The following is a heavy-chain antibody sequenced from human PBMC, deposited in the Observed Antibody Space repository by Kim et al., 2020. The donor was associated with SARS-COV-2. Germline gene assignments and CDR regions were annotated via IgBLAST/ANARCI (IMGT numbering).Heavy chain of an antibody. CDR1: GFTFDDYA. CDR2: ISGDGGST. J-gene: IGHJ6*02. V-gene: IGHV3-43*02. Sequence: GGSLRLSCAASGFTFDDYAMHWVRQAPGKGLEWVSLISGDGGSTYYADSVKGRFTISRDNSKNSLYLQMNSLRTEDTALYYCAKDIGLELPGYYYYGMDVWGQGTTVTVSS. CDR3: AKDIGLELPGYYYYGMDV. D-gene: IGHD1-7*01.